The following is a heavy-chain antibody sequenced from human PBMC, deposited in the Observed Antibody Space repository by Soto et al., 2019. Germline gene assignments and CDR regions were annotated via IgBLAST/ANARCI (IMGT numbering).Heavy chain of an antibody. CDR2: IKSKIDGGTT. CDR1: GFTFSNAW. CDR3: TTYDYILGSDRYRWAY. Sequence: EVLLVESGGGFVKPGGSLILSCAASGFTFSNAWMSWVRQAPGKGLEWVARIKSKIDGGTTDHAAPVKGRFTISRDDSKNTLYLQMYSLETEDTAVYYCTTYDYILGSDRYRWAYWGQGALVTVSS. D-gene: IGHD3-16*02. J-gene: IGHJ4*02. V-gene: IGHV3-15*01.